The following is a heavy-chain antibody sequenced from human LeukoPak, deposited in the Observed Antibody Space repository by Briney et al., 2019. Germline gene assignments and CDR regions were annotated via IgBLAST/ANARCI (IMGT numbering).Heavy chain of an antibody. CDR2: ISSSSSYI. J-gene: IGHJ4*02. D-gene: IGHD2-2*01. V-gene: IGHV3-21*01. Sequence: PGGSLRLSCAASGFTFSSYSMNWVRQAPGKGLEWVSSISSSSSYIYYADSVKGRFTISRDNAKNSLYLQMNSLRAEDTAVYYCARDGRGVVVPAAMVYWGQGTLVTVSS. CDR1: GFTFSSYS. CDR3: ARDGRGVVVPAAMVY.